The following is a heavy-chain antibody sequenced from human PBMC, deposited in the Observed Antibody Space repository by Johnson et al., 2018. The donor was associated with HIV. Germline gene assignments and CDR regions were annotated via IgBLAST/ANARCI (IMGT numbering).Heavy chain of an antibody. CDR3: VREAYCSGGSCYDAFDI. V-gene: IGHV3-66*01. D-gene: IGHD2-15*01. J-gene: IGHJ3*02. Sequence: EVQLVESGGVVVQPGRSLRLSCAASGFTFSSYAMHWVRQAPGKGLEWVSVIYSGGSTYYADSVKGRFTISRDNSKNTLYLQMNSLRAEDTAMYYCVREAYCSGGSCYDAFDIWGQGTMVTVSS. CDR1: GFTFSSYA. CDR2: IYSGGST.